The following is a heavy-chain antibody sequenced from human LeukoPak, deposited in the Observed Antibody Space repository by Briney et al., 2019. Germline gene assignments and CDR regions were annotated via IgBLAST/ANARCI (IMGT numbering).Heavy chain of an antibody. CDR2: ISYDGSNK. CDR1: GFTFSSYA. D-gene: IGHD4-17*01. J-gene: IGHJ6*02. V-gene: IGHV3-30-3*01. Sequence: GRSLRLSCAASGFTFSSYAMHWVRQAPGKGLEWVAVISYDGSNKYYADSVKGRFTISRDNSKNTLYLQMNSLRAEDTAVYYCARDLISDYSPHYYYYGMDVWGQGTTVTVSS. CDR3: ARDLISDYSPHYYYYGMDV.